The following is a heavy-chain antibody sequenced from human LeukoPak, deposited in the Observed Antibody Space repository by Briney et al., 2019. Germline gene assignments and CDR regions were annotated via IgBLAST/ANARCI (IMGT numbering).Heavy chain of an antibody. D-gene: IGHD2-15*01. CDR3: ARGTYCSGGSCYSNWFDP. Sequence: GASVKVSCKASGYTFTSYDINWVRQATGQGLEWMGWMNPNSGNTGYAQKFQGRVTMTRNTSISTAYMELSSLRSEDTAVYYCARGTYCSGGSCYSNWFDPWGQGTLVTVSS. CDR1: GYTFTSYD. J-gene: IGHJ5*02. V-gene: IGHV1-8*02. CDR2: MNPNSGNT.